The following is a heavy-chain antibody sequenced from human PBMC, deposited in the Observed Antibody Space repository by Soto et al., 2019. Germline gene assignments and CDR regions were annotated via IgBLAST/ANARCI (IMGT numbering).Heavy chain of an antibody. CDR2: IWYDGSNK. D-gene: IGHD3-22*01. CDR1: GFTFSSYG. V-gene: IGHV3-33*01. CDR3: ARSYYYDSSCYYGDSDWYFDL. J-gene: IGHJ2*01. Sequence: QVQLVESGGGVVEPGRSLRLSCAASGFTFSSYGMHWVRQAPGKGLEWVAVIWYDGSNKYYADSVKGRFTISRDNSKNTLYLQMNSLRAEDTAVYYCARSYYYDSSCYYGDSDWYFDLWGRGTLVTVSS.